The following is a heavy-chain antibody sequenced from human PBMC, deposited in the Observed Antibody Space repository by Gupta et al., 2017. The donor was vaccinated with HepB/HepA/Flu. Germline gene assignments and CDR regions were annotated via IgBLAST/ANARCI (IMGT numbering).Heavy chain of an antibody. J-gene: IGHJ4*02. CDR1: SKS. D-gene: IGHD4-17*01. CDR2: FNTLGET. Sequence: SKSMTWVRQGPGKGLEWVSVFNTLGETYYADSVKGRFTISRDDSKNTVDLQMSSLRIDDTAVYYCTASAAKGDYGPGFWGKGTLVTVSS. V-gene: IGHV3-53*01. CDR3: TASAAKGDYGPGF.